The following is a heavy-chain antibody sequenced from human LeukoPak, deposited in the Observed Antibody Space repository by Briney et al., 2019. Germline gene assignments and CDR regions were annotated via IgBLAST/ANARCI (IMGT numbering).Heavy chain of an antibody. V-gene: IGHV3-23*01. D-gene: IGHD3-3*01. J-gene: IGHJ4*02. CDR3: ARGWRYFDY. CDR2: ISGSGGST. CDR1: GFTFSSYA. Sequence: GGSLRLSCAASGFTFSSYAMSWVRQAPGKGLEWVSAISGSGGSTYYADSVKGRFTISRDNAKNSLYLQMNSLRAEDTAIYYCARGWRYFDYWGQGTLVTVSS.